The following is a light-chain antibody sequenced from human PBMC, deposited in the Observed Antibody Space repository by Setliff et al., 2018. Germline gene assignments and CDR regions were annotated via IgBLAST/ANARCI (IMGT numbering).Light chain of an antibody. V-gene: IGLV2-14*03. J-gene: IGLJ1*01. CDR3: SSYAGSNNYV. CDR2: GVS. CDR1: RNDIGGYDY. Sequence: QSVLTQPASVSGSPGQSITISCTGTRNDIGGYDYVSWYQQHPGKAPKLLVYGVSDRPSGISNRFSGSKSGNTASLTVSGLQAEDEADYYCSSYAGSNNYVFGTGTKVTVL.